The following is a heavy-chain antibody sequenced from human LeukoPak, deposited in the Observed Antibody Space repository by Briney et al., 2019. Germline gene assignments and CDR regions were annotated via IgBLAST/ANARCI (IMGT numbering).Heavy chain of an antibody. J-gene: IGHJ4*02. CDR1: GYTLTELS. Sequence: ASVKVSCKVSGYTLTELSMHWVRQATGQGLEWMGWMNPNSGNTGYAQKFQGRVTITRNTSISTAYMELSSLRSEDTAVYYCARGRGAYCGGDCPNFDYWGQGTLVTVSS. V-gene: IGHV1-8*03. CDR3: ARGRGAYCGGDCPNFDY. D-gene: IGHD2-21*01. CDR2: MNPNSGNT.